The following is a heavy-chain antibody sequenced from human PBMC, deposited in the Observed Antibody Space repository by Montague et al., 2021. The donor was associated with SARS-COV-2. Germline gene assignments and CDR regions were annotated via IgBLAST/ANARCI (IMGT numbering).Heavy chain of an antibody. CDR3: AGRPTPSYSSGWYLFYHAMDV. V-gene: IGHV4-61*10. CDR2: IYTSGST. D-gene: IGHD6-19*01. CDR1: GGSVSNGRYY. Sequence: SETLSLTCTVSGGSVSNGRYYWSWIRQPAGKGLEWIGRIYTSGSTNYNPSLKSRVTISIDTSKNQFSLKLNSVTAADTAVYYCAGRPTPSYSSGWYLFYHAMDVWGQGTTVTVSS. J-gene: IGHJ6*02.